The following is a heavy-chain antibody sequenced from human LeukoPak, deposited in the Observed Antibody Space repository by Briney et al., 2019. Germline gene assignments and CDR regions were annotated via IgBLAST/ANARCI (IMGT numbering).Heavy chain of an antibody. CDR1: GFTFRSHA. Sequence: GGSLRLSCVGSGFTFRSHAMSWVRQAPEKGLEFVSGIYENGGTTYYADSVKGRFSTSRDNSKNTLYLQMDSLRGEDTAVYYCAKDFRTGYSAHFDYWGQGALVTVSS. CDR3: AKDFRTGYSAHFDY. J-gene: IGHJ4*02. D-gene: IGHD3/OR15-3a*01. V-gene: IGHV3-23*01. CDR2: IYENGGTT.